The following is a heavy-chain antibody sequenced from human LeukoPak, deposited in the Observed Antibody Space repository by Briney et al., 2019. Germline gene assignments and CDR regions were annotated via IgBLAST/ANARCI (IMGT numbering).Heavy chain of an antibody. Sequence: GGSLRLSCTASGFPFRDYTMHWVRQAPGKGLERVALISFDGSNKYYTDSVKGRFTSSRDNSKNTLYLQMNSLRTEDTAIYYCARDRLLRGLHTSFDYWGQGTLVTVSS. CDR2: ISFDGSNK. J-gene: IGHJ4*02. CDR1: GFPFRDYT. V-gene: IGHV3-30*04. CDR3: ARDRLLRGLHTSFDY. D-gene: IGHD3-10*01.